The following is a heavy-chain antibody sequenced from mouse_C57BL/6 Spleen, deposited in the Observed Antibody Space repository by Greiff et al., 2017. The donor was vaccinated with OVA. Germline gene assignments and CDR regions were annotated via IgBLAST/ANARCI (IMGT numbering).Heavy chain of an antibody. CDR1: GFSLTSYG. V-gene: IGHV2-2*01. Sequence: VQLQQSGPGLVQPSQSLSITCTVSGFSLTSYGVHWVRQSPGKGLEWLGVIWSGGSTDYNAAFISRLSISKDNSKSQVFFKMTSLQADDTAIYDCARNAPVYYGYDGEFAYWGQGTLVTVSA. D-gene: IGHD2-2*01. J-gene: IGHJ3*01. CDR3: ARNAPVYYGYDGEFAY. CDR2: IWSGGST.